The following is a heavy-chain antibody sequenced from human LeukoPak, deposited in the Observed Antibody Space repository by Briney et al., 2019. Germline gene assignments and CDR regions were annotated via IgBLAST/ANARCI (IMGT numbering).Heavy chain of an antibody. J-gene: IGHJ4*02. CDR1: GFTFSSYE. Sequence: PGGSLRLSCAASGFTFSSYEMNWVRQAPGKGLGWVSYISSSGRTIYYADSVKGRFTISRDNAKNSLYLQMNSLRAEDTAVYYCARVSGTYFDYWGQGTLVTVSS. CDR2: ISSSGRTI. D-gene: IGHD1-26*01. V-gene: IGHV3-48*03. CDR3: ARVSGTYFDY.